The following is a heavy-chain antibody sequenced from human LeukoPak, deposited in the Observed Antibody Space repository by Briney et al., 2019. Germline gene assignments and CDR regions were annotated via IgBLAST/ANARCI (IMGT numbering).Heavy chain of an antibody. Sequence: GASVKVSCKASGYTFTVYYMHWVRQAPGQGLEWMGWINPNSGGTNYAQKFQGRVTMTRDTSSSTAYMELSRLRSDDTAMYYCAKDQGRGYTYGLYYFDYWGQGTLVTVSS. CDR3: AKDQGRGYTYGLYYFDY. D-gene: IGHD5-18*01. CDR1: GYTFTVYY. CDR2: INPNSGGT. V-gene: IGHV1-2*02. J-gene: IGHJ4*02.